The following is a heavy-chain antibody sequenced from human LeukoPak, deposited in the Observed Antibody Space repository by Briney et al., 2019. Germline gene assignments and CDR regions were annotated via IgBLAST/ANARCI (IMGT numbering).Heavy chain of an antibody. V-gene: IGHV3-30*02. CDR1: DFTVSDYG. Sequence: GGSLRLSCAASDFTVSDYGMHWVRQAPGKGLEWVAFIRFDGGNEIYGGSVKGRFTISRDDSKDTLSLQMHSLSAEDTAVYFCAKAGYSTSWYYLDFWGQGTLVTVSS. CDR3: AKAGYSTSWYYLDF. J-gene: IGHJ4*02. CDR2: IRFDGGNE. D-gene: IGHD6-13*01.